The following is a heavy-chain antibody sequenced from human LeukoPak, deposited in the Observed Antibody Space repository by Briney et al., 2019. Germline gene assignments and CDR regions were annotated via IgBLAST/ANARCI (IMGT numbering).Heavy chain of an antibody. CDR2: IYPGDSDT. CDR3: ARDDKSMGGSGSYLVIGAFDI. Sequence: GESLKISCKGSGYSFTSYWIGWVRQMPGKGLEWMGIIYPGDSDTRYSPSFQGQVTISADKSISTAYLQWSSLKASDTAMYYCARDDKSMGGSGSYLVIGAFDIWGQGTMVTVSS. CDR1: GYSFTSYW. D-gene: IGHD1-26*01. V-gene: IGHV5-51*01. J-gene: IGHJ3*02.